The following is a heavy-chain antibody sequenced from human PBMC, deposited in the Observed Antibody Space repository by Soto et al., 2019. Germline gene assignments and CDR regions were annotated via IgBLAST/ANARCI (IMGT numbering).Heavy chain of an antibody. Sequence: GGSLRLSCAASGFTFSSYWMHWVRQAPGKGLVWVSRINSDGSSTSYADSVKGRFTISRDNAKNTLYLQMNSLRAEATAVYYCARALGPPYYYYGMDVWGQGTTVTVSS. CDR2: INSDGSST. V-gene: IGHV3-74*01. CDR1: GFTFSSYW. J-gene: IGHJ6*02. D-gene: IGHD3-10*01. CDR3: ARALGPPYYYYGMDV.